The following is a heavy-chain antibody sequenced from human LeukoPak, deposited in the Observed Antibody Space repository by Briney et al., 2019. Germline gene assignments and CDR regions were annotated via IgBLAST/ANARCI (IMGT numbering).Heavy chain of an antibody. V-gene: IGHV1-46*01. J-gene: IGHJ5*02. Sequence: GASVKVSCKASGYTFTSYYMHWVRQAPGQGLEWIGIINPSGGSTSYAQKFQGRVTMTRDTSTSTVYMELSSLRSEDTAVYYCARAVMITFGGVIVTWFDPWGQGTLVTVSS. CDR3: ARAVMITFGGVIVTWFDP. CDR2: INPSGGST. CDR1: GYTFTSYY. D-gene: IGHD3-16*02.